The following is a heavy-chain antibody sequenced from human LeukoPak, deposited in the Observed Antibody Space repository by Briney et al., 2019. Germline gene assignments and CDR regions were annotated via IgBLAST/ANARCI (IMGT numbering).Heavy chain of an antibody. V-gene: IGHV3-74*01. CDR3: ARVPCSSTSCNGWFDP. CDR2: INSDGSST. J-gene: IGHJ5*02. Sequence: GGSLRLSCAASGFTFSSYWMHWVRQAPGKGLVLVSRINSDGSSTSYADSVKGRFTISRDNAKNTLYLQMNSLRAEDTAVYYCARVPCSSTSCNGWFDPWGQGTLVTVSS. D-gene: IGHD2-2*01. CDR1: GFTFSSYW.